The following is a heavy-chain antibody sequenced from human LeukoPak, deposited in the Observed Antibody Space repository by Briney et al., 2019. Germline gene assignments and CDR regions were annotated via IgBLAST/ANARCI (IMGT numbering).Heavy chain of an antibody. D-gene: IGHD2-2*01. V-gene: IGHV1-8*01. Sequence: ASVKVSCKASGYTFTSYDINWVRQATGQGLEWMGWMNPNSGNTGYAQKFQGRVTMTRNTSISTAYMELSSLRSEDTAVYYCAREYAQLLPYYYYYGMDVWGQGTTVTVSS. CDR2: MNPNSGNT. CDR1: GYTFTSYD. CDR3: AREYAQLLPYYYYYGMDV. J-gene: IGHJ6*02.